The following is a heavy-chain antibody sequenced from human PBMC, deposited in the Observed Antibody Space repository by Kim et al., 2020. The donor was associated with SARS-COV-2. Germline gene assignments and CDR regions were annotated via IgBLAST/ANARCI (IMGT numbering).Heavy chain of an antibody. D-gene: IGHD3-3*01. CDR2: ISSSSSYI. CDR3: ARDMYYDFWSGYSIVGRFDY. V-gene: IGHV3-21*01. CDR1: GFTFSSYS. J-gene: IGHJ4*02. Sequence: GGSLRLSCAASGFTFSSYSMNWVRQAPGKGLEWVSSISSSSSYIYYADSVKGRFTISRDNAKNSLYLQMNSLRAEDTAVYYCARDMYYDFWSGYSIVGRFDYWGQGTLVTVSS.